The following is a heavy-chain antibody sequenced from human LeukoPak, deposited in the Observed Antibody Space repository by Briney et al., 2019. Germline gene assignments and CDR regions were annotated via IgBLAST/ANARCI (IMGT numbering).Heavy chain of an antibody. CDR1: GYTFIGYY. CDR2: INPNSGDT. Sequence: ASVKVSCKASGYTFIGYYMHWVRQAPGQGLEWMGWINPNSGDTTYAQKFEGRVTMTRDTSINTAYMDLSSLRSDDSAVYYCARDVFADYNTHHKFDPWGQGTLVTVSS. CDR3: ARDVFADYNTHHKFDP. V-gene: IGHV1-2*02. J-gene: IGHJ5*02. D-gene: IGHD1-14*01.